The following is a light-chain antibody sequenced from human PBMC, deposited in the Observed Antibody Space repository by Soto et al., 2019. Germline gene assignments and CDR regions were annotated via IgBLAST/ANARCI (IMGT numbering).Light chain of an antibody. Sequence: AIRMTQSPSSLSASTGDRVTITCRASQGISSYLAWYQQKPGKAPKLLIYAASTLQSGVPSRFSGSGSGTHFTLTISCLQSEDCATYYCQQYYSYPLFGPVTKVSIK. J-gene: IGKJ3*01. CDR1: QGISSY. V-gene: IGKV1-8*01. CDR3: QQYYSYPL. CDR2: AAS.